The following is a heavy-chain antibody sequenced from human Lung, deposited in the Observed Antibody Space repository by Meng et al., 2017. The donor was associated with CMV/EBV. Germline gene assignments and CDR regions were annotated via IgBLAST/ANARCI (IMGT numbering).Heavy chain of an antibody. CDR3: AHTGIVGATERDY. V-gene: IGHV2-5*01. J-gene: IGHJ4*02. Sequence: GPXLVXPTQTLTLTCTLSAPSLSTDREGVGWIRQPPGTALEWLAFIYGNGDKHYSPSLRGRLTISTDTSKKQVVLIMTNMDPVDTGTYYCAHTGIVGATERDYWGQGTXVTVSS. CDR1: APSLSTDREG. CDR2: IYGNGDK. D-gene: IGHD1-26*01.